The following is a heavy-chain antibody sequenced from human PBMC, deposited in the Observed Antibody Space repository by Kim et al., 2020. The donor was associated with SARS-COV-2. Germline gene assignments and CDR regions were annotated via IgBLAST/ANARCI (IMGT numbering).Heavy chain of an antibody. D-gene: IGHD3-3*01. Sequence: GGSLRLSCAASGFTFSDYYMSWIRQAPGKGLEWVSYISSSGSTIYYADSVKGRFTISRDNAKNSLYLQMNSLRAEETAVYYCARVSYYDFWSGYYTGMVPPGNFDYCGQGSLVSASS. CDR3: ARVSYYDFWSGYYTGMVPPGNFDY. V-gene: IGHV3-11*01. J-gene: IGHJ4*02. CDR1: GFTFSDYY. CDR2: ISSSGSTI.